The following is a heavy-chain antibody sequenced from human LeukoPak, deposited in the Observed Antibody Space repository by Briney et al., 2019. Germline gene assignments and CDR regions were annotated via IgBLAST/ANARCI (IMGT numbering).Heavy chain of an antibody. CDR2: IYYSGST. J-gene: IGHJ4*02. V-gene: IGHV4-39*01. D-gene: IGHD5-18*01. Sequence: PSETLSLTCSVSGGSSSSSSYYWGWIRQPPGKGLEWIGSIYYSGSTLYNPSLKSRVTISVDTSKNQFSLKLSSVTAADTAVYYCARHIRGYSYGFDYWGQGTLVTVSS. CDR1: GGSSSSSSYY. CDR3: ARHIRGYSYGFDY.